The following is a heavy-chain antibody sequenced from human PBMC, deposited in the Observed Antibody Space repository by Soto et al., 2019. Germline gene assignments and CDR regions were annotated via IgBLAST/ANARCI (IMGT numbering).Heavy chain of an antibody. V-gene: IGHV1-69*01. CDR3: ARGPDSSGFYLFDS. D-gene: IGHD3-22*01. J-gene: IGHJ4*02. CDR1: RGSFNSFA. CDR2: IIPIVGST. Sequence: QVQLVQSGAEVKKPGSSVKVSCEASRGSFNSFAVSWVRQTPGQGLEWMGGIIPIVGSTKYAQKFQGRVTITTDEPARTAYLELSSLGSDDTAVSYCARGPDSSGFYLFDSWGQGTLVTVS.